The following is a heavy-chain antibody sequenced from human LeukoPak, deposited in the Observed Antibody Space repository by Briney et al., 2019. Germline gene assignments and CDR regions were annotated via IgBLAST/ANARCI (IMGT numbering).Heavy chain of an antibody. J-gene: IGHJ4*02. CDR1: GLTFSTYW. Sequence: TGGYLRLSCEVSGLTFSTYWMTWVRQAPGKGLERVASINQNGREKYYVDSVKGRFTISRDNAKDSLYLQMNSLRDEDTAVYYCARSLGDDWGQGTLVTVSS. D-gene: IGHD3-16*01. CDR2: INQNGREK. CDR3: ARSLGDD. V-gene: IGHV3-7*01.